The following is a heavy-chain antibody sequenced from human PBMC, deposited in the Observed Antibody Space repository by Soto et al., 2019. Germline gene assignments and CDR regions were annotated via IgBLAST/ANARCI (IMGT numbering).Heavy chain of an antibody. CDR1: GYTFTSYY. Sequence: ASVKVSCKASGYTFTSYYMHWVRQAPGQGLEWMGIINPSGGSTSYAQKFQGRVTMTRDTSTSTVYMELSSLRSEDTAVYYCARAPYYDILTGYYGPYYYYGMDVWGQGTTVTVSS. D-gene: IGHD3-9*01. J-gene: IGHJ6*02. CDR3: ARAPYYDILTGYYGPYYYYGMDV. CDR2: INPSGGST. V-gene: IGHV1-46*03.